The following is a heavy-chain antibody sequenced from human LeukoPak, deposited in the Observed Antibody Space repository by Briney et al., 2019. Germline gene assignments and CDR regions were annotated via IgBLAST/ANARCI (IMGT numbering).Heavy chain of an antibody. CDR1: GGSITSSSYY. Sequence: SETLSLTCTVSGGSITSSSYYWGWFRQPPGKGLEWIGSIYYSGSTYYNPSLKSRVTISVDTSKNQFSLKLSSVTAADTAVYYCASYVQTPPDSFDIWGQGTMVTVSS. J-gene: IGHJ3*02. D-gene: IGHD2-15*01. CDR3: ASYVQTPPDSFDI. V-gene: IGHV4-39*01. CDR2: IYYSGST.